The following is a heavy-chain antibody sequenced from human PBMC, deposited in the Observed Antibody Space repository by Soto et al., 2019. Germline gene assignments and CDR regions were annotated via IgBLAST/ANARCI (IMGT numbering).Heavy chain of an antibody. V-gene: IGHV4-39*01. D-gene: IGHD6-19*01. CDR1: GGSISISNYY. CDR2: IYYTGSA. CDR3: ASHQHHGWHDC. J-gene: IGHJ4*02. Sequence: QLQLQESGPGLVKPSETLSLTCSVSGGSISISNYYWAWIRQPPGKGLEYIGSIYYTGSATYNPSLKSRATIFVDTSESQFSLKLSSVTAPDTAVYFCASHQHHGWHDCWGQGTLVTVSS.